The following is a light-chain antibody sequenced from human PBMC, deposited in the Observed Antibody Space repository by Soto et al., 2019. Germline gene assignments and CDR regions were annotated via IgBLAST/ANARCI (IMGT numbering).Light chain of an antibody. CDR3: AAWDDNLNGWV. V-gene: IGLV1-44*01. J-gene: IGLJ3*02. Sequence: QSVLTQPPSASATPGQRVTISCSGSSSNIGSNAVNWYQQFPGTAPKLLIYNNNQRPSGVPDRFSGSKSGTSASLAISGLQSGDEADYYCAAWDDNLNGWVFGGGTKLTVL. CDR2: NNN. CDR1: SSNIGSNA.